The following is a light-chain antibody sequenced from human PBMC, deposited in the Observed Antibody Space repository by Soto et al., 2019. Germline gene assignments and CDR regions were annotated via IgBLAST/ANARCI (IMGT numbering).Light chain of an antibody. J-gene: IGLJ2*01. CDR3: AAWDDSLEGPV. V-gene: IGLV1-44*01. CDR2: TNN. Sequence: QSVLTQPPSASGTPGQTVTISCSGSSSNIGSYTVNWYRQVPGTAPHLLIYTNNQRPSGVPDRFSGSKSGTSASLAISGVQSEDEADYYCAAWDDSLEGPVFGGGTKLTVL. CDR1: SSNIGSYT.